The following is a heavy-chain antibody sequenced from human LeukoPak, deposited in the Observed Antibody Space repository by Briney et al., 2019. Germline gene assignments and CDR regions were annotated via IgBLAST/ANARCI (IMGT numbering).Heavy chain of an antibody. Sequence: GESLKISCKGSGYSFTTYWIGWVRQMPGRGLEWMGIIYPGDSNIRYSPSFQGQVTISADKSISTAYLQWSSLKASDTAMYYCARHLIVVVPAANTDYYYYYGMDVWGQGTTVTVSS. CDR2: IYPGDSNI. CDR1: GYSFTTYW. J-gene: IGHJ6*02. V-gene: IGHV5-51*01. D-gene: IGHD2-2*01. CDR3: ARHLIVVVPAANTDYYYYYGMDV.